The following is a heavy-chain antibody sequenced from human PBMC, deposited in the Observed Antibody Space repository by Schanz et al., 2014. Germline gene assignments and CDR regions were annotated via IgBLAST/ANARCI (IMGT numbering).Heavy chain of an antibody. CDR3: AKVQTHTLYGGNSCFDY. D-gene: IGHD2-21*02. CDR2: ISWNSGNI. CDR1: GFNFDDHA. J-gene: IGHJ4*02. Sequence: EVQLVESGGGLVQPGRSLRLSCAASGFNFDDHAMHWVRQAPGKGLEWVSGISWNSGNIAYADSVKGRFTISRDNAKNSLYLQMNSLRPEDTALYYCAKVQTHTLYGGNSCFDYWGQGTLVTVSS. V-gene: IGHV3-9*01.